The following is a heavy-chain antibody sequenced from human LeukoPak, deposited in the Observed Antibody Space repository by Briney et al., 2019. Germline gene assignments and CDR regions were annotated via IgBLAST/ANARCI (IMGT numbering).Heavy chain of an antibody. Sequence: SETLSLTCTVSGGSISSSSYYWGWIRQPPGKGLEWIGSIYYSGSTYYNPSLKSRVTISVDTSKNQFSLKLSSVTAADTAVYYCARDYYGSGKYYYYYYMDVWGKGTTVTVSS. J-gene: IGHJ6*03. CDR2: IYYSGST. D-gene: IGHD3-10*01. CDR3: ARDYYGSGKYYYYYYMDV. V-gene: IGHV4-39*07. CDR1: GGSISSSSYY.